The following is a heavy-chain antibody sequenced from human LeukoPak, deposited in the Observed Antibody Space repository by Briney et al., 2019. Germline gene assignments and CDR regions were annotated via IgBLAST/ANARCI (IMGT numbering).Heavy chain of an antibody. J-gene: IGHJ4*02. CDR2: IYTDGRT. Sequence: PGGSLRLSCVASGFTVSSNYMIWVRPTPGQGRLDWVSLIYTDGRTLYTGSVTGRFTISRDNSKNTLYLQMNSLRGQDTAVYYCARGQILGTGSYFFDHWGQGTLVTVSS. CDR1: GFTVSSNY. CDR3: ARGQILGTGSYFFDH. D-gene: IGHD3-10*01. V-gene: IGHV3-66*01.